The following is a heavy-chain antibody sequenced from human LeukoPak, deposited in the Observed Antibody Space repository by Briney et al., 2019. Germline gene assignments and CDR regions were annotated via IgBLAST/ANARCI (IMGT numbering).Heavy chain of an antibody. Sequence: GGSLRLSCAASGFTFCSFAMHWVHQAPGKGLEWVAVISYDGSNKYYPDSVKGRFTICRDNTKNTLYLQMHSLRAEDAAVDYCAKAIYSGSYYGLYFQHWGQGTLVSVSS. CDR2: ISYDGSNK. J-gene: IGHJ1*01. CDR3: AKAIYSGSYYGLYFQH. V-gene: IGHV3-30-3*01. D-gene: IGHD1-26*01. CDR1: GFTFCSFA.